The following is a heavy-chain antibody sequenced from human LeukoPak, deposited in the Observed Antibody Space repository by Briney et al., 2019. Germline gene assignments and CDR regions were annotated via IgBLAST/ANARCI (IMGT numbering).Heavy chain of an antibody. CDR1: GFTVSGSY. CDR2: IYRDGST. CDR3: AKTASPGYYYYYMDV. Sequence: PGGSLRLSCAASGFTVSGSYMSWVRHVPGRGLECVSDIYRDGSTYYADSVKGRFTISRDNTRNTVYLQMNNLSAEDTAVYYCAKTASPGYYYYYMDVWGKGTTVTVSS. J-gene: IGHJ6*03. V-gene: IGHV3-53*01.